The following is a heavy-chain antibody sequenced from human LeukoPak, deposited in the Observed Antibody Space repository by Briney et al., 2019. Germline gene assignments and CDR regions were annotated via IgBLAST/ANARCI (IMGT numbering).Heavy chain of an antibody. D-gene: IGHD1-1*01. V-gene: IGHV3-74*01. J-gene: IGHJ6*02. CDR3: ARRGTGHGMDV. CDR1: GFTFNNYW. Sequence: GGSLRLSCAASGFTFNNYWIHWVRQAPGKGLVWVSRINNDGSSARYVDSVKGRFTISRDNAKNTLFLQMNSLRAEDTAVYYCARRGTGHGMDVWGQGTTVIVSS. CDR2: INNDGSSA.